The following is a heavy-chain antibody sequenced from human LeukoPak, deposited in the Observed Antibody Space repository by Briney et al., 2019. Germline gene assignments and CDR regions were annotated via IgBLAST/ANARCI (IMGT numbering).Heavy chain of an antibody. CDR2: ISGSGGST. CDR3: AVQGGYCSSTSCSPADY. J-gene: IGHJ4*02. V-gene: IGHV3-23*01. Sequence: PGGSLRLSCAASGFTFSSYGMSWVRQAPGKGLEWVSAISGSGGSTYHADSVRGRFTISRDNSKNTLYLQMNSLGAEDTAVYYCAVQGGYCSSTSCSPADYWGQGTLVTVSS. D-gene: IGHD2-2*01. CDR1: GFTFSSYG.